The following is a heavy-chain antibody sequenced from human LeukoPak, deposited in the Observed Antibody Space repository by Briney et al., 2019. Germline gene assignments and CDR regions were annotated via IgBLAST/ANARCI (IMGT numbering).Heavy chain of an antibody. D-gene: IGHD6-13*01. CDR1: GYTFGTHW. V-gene: IGHV1-18*04. J-gene: IGHJ6*03. Sequence: ASVKVSCKASGYTFGTHWMHWVRQAPGQGLEWMGWISVFYGHTNYSQNFQGRLTMTTHTSTSTAYLELRSLRSDDTAVYYCVREVSAANAGYMDVWGTGTTVTVSS. CDR2: ISVFYGHT. CDR3: VREVSAANAGYMDV.